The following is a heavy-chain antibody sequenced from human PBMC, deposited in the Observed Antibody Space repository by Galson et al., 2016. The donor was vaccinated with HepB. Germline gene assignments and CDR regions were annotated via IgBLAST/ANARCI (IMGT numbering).Heavy chain of an antibody. J-gene: IGHJ6*04. Sequence: SLRLSCAASGFTFSIHDMHWVRQATGKGLEWVSAIETSGATYYPDSVKGRFTISRENGKNSLYLQMDSLRAGDTAVYYCTRGKSLWTMPWNYGLDVWGEGTTVTVSS. CDR2: IETSGAT. V-gene: IGHV3-13*01. D-gene: IGHD2-2*01. CDR1: GFTFSIHD. CDR3: TRGKSLWTMPWNYGLDV.